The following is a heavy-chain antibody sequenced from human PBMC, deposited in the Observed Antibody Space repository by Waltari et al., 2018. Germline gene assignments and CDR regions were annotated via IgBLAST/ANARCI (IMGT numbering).Heavy chain of an antibody. CDR1: GFSLSTSGVG. CDR3: AHNSGTVATTEFDY. J-gene: IGHJ4*02. D-gene: IGHD4-17*01. Sequence: QITLKESGPTLVKPTQTLTLTCTFSGFSLSTSGVGVGWIRQPPGKALEWLALIYWNDDKRYSPSLKSRLTITKDTSKNQVVLTMTNMDPVDTATYYCAHNSGTVATTEFDYWGQGTLVTVSS. V-gene: IGHV2-5*01. CDR2: IYWNDDK.